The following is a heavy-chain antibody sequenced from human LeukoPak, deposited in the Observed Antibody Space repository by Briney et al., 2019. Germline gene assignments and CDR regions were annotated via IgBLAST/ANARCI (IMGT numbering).Heavy chain of an antibody. CDR1: GFTFSDYE. J-gene: IGHJ5*02. CDR3: AREPGNGWFDP. CDR2: ISSSGSTI. Sequence: PGGSLRLSCAASGFTFSDYEMNWVRQAPGKGLEWVSYISSSGSTIYYADSVKGRFTISRDNAKNSLYLQMNSLRAEDTAVYYCAREPGNGWFDPWGQGTLVTVSS. D-gene: IGHD4-23*01. V-gene: IGHV3-48*03.